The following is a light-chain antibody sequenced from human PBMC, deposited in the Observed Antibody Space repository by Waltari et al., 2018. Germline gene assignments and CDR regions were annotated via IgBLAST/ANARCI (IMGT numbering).Light chain of an antibody. V-gene: IGLV3-21*01. J-gene: IGLJ1*01. Sequence: SYDLTQSPSVAVSPGQTARITCGGGNLGRHHIHWYQQKPGQAPSLLIHTTSDRPSGIPERISGSNSGDTATLTISGVEAGDEADYYCQVWDSGSDRPYSFGTGTRLTVL. CDR3: QVWDSGSDRPYS. CDR2: TTS. CDR1: NLGRHH.